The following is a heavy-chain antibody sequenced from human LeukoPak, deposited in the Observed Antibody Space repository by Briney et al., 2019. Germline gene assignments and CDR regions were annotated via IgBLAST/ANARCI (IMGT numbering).Heavy chain of an antibody. D-gene: IGHD2-15*01. CDR2: ISGSGGST. J-gene: IGHJ4*02. CDR1: GLSFNSYV. Sequence: GGSLRLSCATSGLSFNSYVMSWVRQAPGEGLEWVSGISGSGGSTYYADSVKGRFTISRDNSKKTLYLQMNSLRAEDTAVYYCAKGLQYCSGGSCYYFDYWGQGTLVTVSS. V-gene: IGHV3-23*01. CDR3: AKGLQYCSGGSCYYFDY.